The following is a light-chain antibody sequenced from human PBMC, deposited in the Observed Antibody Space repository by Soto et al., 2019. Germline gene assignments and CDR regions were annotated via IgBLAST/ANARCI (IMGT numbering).Light chain of an antibody. CDR1: SSNIGAGFD. V-gene: IGLV1-40*01. Sequence: QSVLTQPPSVSGAPGQRVTISCTGSSSNIGAGFDVQWYQQLPGTAPKLLIYINDQRPSGVPARFSGSKSGTSASLAISGLQSEDEADYYCAAWDDSLNGQVFGTGTKLTVL. CDR3: AAWDDSLNGQV. CDR2: IND. J-gene: IGLJ1*01.